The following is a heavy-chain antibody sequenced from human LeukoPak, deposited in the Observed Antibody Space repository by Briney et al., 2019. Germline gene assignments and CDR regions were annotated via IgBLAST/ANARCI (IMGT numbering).Heavy chain of an antibody. CDR1: GGSISSYH. Sequence: PSETLSLTCTVSGGSISSYHWSWIRQPPGKGLEWIGYIYYSGSTNYNPSLKSRVTISVDTSKNQFSLKLSSVTAADTAVYYCARRLAPWGQGTLVTVSS. J-gene: IGHJ4*02. CDR2: IYYSGST. V-gene: IGHV4-59*08. CDR3: ARRLAP.